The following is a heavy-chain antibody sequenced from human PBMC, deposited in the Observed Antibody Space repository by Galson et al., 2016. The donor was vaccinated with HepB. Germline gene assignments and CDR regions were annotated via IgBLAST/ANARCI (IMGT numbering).Heavy chain of an antibody. V-gene: IGHV3-21*01. J-gene: IGHJ3*02. CDR2: ISTRNSYI. CDR1: GFTFSISS. CDR3: ARTLPRAGAFDI. Sequence: SLRLSCAASGFTFSISSMNWVRQAPGQGLEWVSSISTRNSYIYYADSVKGRFPISRDNAKNSLYLQMNSLRAEDTAVYYCARTLPRAGAFDIWGQGTMVTVSS.